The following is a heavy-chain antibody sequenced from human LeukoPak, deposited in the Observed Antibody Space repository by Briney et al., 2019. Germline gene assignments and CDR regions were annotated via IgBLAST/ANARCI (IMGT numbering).Heavy chain of an antibody. CDR3: ARKSGWYDY. CDR2: ISGSGAST. CDR1: GFTFSSYA. V-gene: IGHV3-23*01. J-gene: IGHJ4*02. Sequence: GGSLRLSCAASGFTFSSYAMSWVRQAPGKGLEWVSAISGSGASTYYADSVKGRSTISRDNSKNTLYLQMNSLRVEDTAVYYCARKSGWYDYWGQGTLVTVSS. D-gene: IGHD6-19*01.